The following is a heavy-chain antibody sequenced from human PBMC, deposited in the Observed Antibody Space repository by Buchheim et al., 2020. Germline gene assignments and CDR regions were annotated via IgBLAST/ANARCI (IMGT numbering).Heavy chain of an antibody. CDR2: IKQDGSEK. CDR1: GFTFSSYW. V-gene: IGHV3-7*01. CDR3: ARAARYSGSSWYKFDY. Sequence: EVQLVESGGGLVQPGGSLRLSCAASGFTFSSYWMSWVRQAPGKGLEWVANIKQDGSEKYYVDSVKGRFTIYRDNAKNSLYLQMNSLRAEDTAVYYCARAARYSGSSWYKFDYWGQGTL. D-gene: IGHD6-13*01. J-gene: IGHJ4*02.